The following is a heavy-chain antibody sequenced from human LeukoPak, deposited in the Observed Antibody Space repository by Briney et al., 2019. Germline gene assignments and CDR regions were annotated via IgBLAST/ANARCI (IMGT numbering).Heavy chain of an antibody. CDR1: GFTFSSYA. D-gene: IGHD5-12*01. CDR2: ISGSGGST. CDR3: AKGPRDSGAYFDY. V-gene: IGHV3-23*01. J-gene: IGHJ4*02. Sequence: GGSLRLSCAASGFTFSSYAMSWVRQAPGKGLEWVSAISGSGGSTYYADFVKGRFTISRDNSKNTLYLQMNSLRAEDTAVYYCAKGPRDSGAYFDYWGQGTLVTVSS.